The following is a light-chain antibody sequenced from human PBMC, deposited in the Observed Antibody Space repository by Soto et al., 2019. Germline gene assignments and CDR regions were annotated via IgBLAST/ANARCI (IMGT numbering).Light chain of an antibody. J-gene: IGKJ5*01. V-gene: IGKV1-13*02. CDR2: DAS. CDR1: QGISSA. Sequence: AIQLTQSPSSLSASVGDRVTITCRASQGISSALAWYQQKPGKAPKLLIYDASSLESGVPSRFRGRGSGTDFTLTISSLQPEDCATYYCQQFNRYPITFGQGKRLEIK. CDR3: QQFNRYPIT.